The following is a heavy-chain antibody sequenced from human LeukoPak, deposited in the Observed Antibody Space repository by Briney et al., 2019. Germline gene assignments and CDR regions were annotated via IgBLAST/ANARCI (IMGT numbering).Heavy chain of an antibody. CDR2: MNPNSGNT. D-gene: IGHD2-2*01. CDR1: GYTFTSYD. CDR3: ARRYCSSTSCYYYYYMDV. Sequence: ASVTVSFKASGYTFTSYDINWVRQATGQGLEWMGWMNPNSGNTGYAQKFQGRGTMTRNTSISTAYMELSSLRSEDTAVYYCARRYCSSTSCYYYYYMDVWGKGTTVTVSS. J-gene: IGHJ6*03. V-gene: IGHV1-8*01.